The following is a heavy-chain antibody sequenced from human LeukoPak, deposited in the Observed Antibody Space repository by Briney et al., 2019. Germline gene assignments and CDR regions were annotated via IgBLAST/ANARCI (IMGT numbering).Heavy chain of an antibody. V-gene: IGHV4-38-2*02. J-gene: IGHJ4*02. D-gene: IGHD3-10*01. CDR2: IYHSGST. CDR3: ASHLGFGELSSPIDY. CDR1: GYSISSGYC. Sequence: SETLSLTCTVSGYSISSGYCWGWIRQPPGKGLEWIGSIYHSGSTYYNPSLKSRVTISVDTSKNQFSLKLSSVTAADTAVYYCASHLGFGELSSPIDYWGQGTLVTVSS.